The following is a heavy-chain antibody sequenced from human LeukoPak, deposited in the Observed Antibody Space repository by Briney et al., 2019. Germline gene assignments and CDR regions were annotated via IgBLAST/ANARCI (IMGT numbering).Heavy chain of an antibody. CDR1: GYTFTSYG. D-gene: IGHD3-22*01. CDR2: ISAYNGNT. Sequence: ASVKVSCKASGYTFTSYGISWVRQAPGQGLEWMGWISAYNGNTNYAQKLQGRVTMTTDTSTSTAYMELRSLRSDDTAVYYCARDTYYYDSSGYPLSLPGYWGQGTLVTVSS. CDR3: ARDTYYYDSSGYPLSLPGY. V-gene: IGHV1-18*01. J-gene: IGHJ4*02.